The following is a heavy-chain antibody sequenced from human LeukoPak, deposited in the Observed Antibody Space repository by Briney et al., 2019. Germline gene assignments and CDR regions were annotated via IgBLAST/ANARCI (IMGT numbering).Heavy chain of an antibody. CDR3: ARRTCTGGTCYPLDY. V-gene: IGHV3-23*01. CDR2: ISAGGGST. D-gene: IGHD2-15*01. J-gene: IGHJ4*02. Sequence: GGSLRPSCAASGFTFSSCDMHWVRQAPGKGLEWVSAISAGGGSTYYADSVKGRFTISRDNSKNTLYLQIHGLRAEDTAVYYCARRTCTGGTCYPLDYWGQGTLVTVSS. CDR1: GFTFSSCD.